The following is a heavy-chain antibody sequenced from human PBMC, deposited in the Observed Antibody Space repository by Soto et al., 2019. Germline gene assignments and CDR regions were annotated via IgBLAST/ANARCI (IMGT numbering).Heavy chain of an antibody. J-gene: IGHJ5*02. CDR1: GCTFSSYA. CDR2: SIPIFGTA. D-gene: IGHD3-3*01. CDR3: ARDMRSYYDFWSVHNWFDP. V-gene: IGHV1-69*06. Sequence: SVKASCKASGCTFSSYAISWVRQAPGQGLEWMGGSIPIFGTANYAQKFQGRVTITADKSTSTAYMELSSLRSEDTAVYYCARDMRSYYDFWSVHNWFDPWGQALLVTFFS.